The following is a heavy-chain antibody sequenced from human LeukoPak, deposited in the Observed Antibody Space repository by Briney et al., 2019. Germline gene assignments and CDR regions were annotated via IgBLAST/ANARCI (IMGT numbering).Heavy chain of an antibody. CDR1: GFTFSNYT. CDR2: ISSSSAYI. J-gene: IGHJ6*03. V-gene: IGHV3-21*04. Sequence: KAGGSLRLSCAASGFTFSNYTMNWVRQAPGKGLEWVSSISSSSAYIYYADSMKGRFTISRDDAKNSLYLQMNSLRAEDTAVYYCAKDLFGNADDSSGYYYYYYYMDVWGKGTTVTVSS. CDR3: AKDLFGNADDSSGYYYYYYYMDV. D-gene: IGHD3-22*01.